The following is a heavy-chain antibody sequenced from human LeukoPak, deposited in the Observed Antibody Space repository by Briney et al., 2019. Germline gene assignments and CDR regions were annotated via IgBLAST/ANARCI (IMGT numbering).Heavy chain of an antibody. CDR3: AKVVVVVVAATLENYFDY. J-gene: IGHJ4*02. Sequence: PSETLSLTCAVYGGSFSGYYWSWIRQHPGKGLEWIGYIYYSGSTYYNPSLKSRVTISVDTSKNQFSLKLSSVTAADTAVYYCAKVVVVVVAATLENYFDYWGQGTLVTVSS. V-gene: IGHV4-31*11. CDR2: IYYSGST. D-gene: IGHD2-15*01. CDR1: GGSFSGYY.